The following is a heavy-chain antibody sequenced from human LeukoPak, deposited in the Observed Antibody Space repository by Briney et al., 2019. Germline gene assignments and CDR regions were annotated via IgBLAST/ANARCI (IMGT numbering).Heavy chain of an antibody. V-gene: IGHV3-48*03. CDR1: GFTFSSYE. J-gene: IGHJ6*04. CDR2: ISSSGSTI. Sequence: GGSLRLSCAASGFTFSSYEVDWVRQARGKGLEWVSYISSSGSTIYYADSVKGRFTISRDNAKNSTYLQMNSLRAEDTAVYYCAELGITMIGGVWGKGTTVTISS. CDR3: AELGITMIGGV. D-gene: IGHD3-10*02.